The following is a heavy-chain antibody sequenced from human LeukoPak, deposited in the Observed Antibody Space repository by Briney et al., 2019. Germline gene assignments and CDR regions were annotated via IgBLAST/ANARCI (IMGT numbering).Heavy chain of an antibody. CDR1: GASISSGDYY. V-gene: IGHV4-30-4*01. CDR3: ARWYSSSWAFDY. D-gene: IGHD6-13*01. Sequence: SQTLSLTCTVSGASISSGDYYWRWLRQPPGKGLEWIGYIYYSGSTYYNPSLKSRFTISVDTSKNQFSLKLSSVTAADTAVYYCARWYSSSWAFDYWGQGTLVTVSS. J-gene: IGHJ4*02. CDR2: IYYSGST.